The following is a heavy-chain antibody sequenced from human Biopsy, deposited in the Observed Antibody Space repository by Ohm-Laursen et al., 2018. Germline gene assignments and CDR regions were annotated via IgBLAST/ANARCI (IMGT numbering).Heavy chain of an antibody. D-gene: IGHD3-22*01. CDR1: AGSISNNNYY. CDR2: IFYRGST. V-gene: IGHV4-39*01. Sequence: SETLSLTCTVSAGSISNNNYYWGWIRKPPGKGLEWIGSIFYRGSTHYKPSLKSRVNISVDTSMNQFSLKLNSVTAADTAVYYCARDYDTSGYYYVSWGQGTLVTVSS. CDR3: ARDYDTSGYYYVS. J-gene: IGHJ5*02.